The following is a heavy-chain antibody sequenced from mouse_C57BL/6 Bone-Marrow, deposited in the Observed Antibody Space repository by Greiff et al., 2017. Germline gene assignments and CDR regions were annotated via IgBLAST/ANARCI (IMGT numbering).Heavy chain of an antibody. CDR3: ARWDYYYGSSYHWYFDV. V-gene: IGHV1-76*01. J-gene: IGHJ1*03. CDR1: GYTFTDYY. CDR2: IYPGRGNT. Sequence: QVQLQQSGAELVRPGASVKLSCKASGYTFTDYYINWVKQRPGQGLEWIARIYPGRGNTYYHEKFKGKATLTAEKSSSTAYMQLSSLTSEDAAVYFCARWDYYYGSSYHWYFDVGGTGTTVTVSA. D-gene: IGHD1-1*01.